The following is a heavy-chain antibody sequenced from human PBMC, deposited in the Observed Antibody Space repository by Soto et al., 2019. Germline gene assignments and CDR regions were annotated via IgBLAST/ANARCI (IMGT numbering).Heavy chain of an antibody. CDR1: GFTFSSYS. D-gene: IGHD6-13*01. Sequence: EVQLVESGGGLVKPGGSLRLSCAASGFTFSSYSMNWVRQAPGKGLEWVSSISSSSSYIYYADSVKGRFTISRDNAKNSLCLQMNSLRAEDTAVYYCARDFQQLVDYWGQGTLVTVSS. CDR2: ISSSSSYI. CDR3: ARDFQQLVDY. V-gene: IGHV3-21*01. J-gene: IGHJ4*02.